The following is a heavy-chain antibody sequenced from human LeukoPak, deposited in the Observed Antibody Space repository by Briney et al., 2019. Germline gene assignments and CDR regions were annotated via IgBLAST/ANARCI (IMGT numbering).Heavy chain of an antibody. Sequence: SETLSLTCTVSGGSISSSSYYWGWIRQPPGKGLEWIGSIFYSGSTSYNPSLKSRVTISVDTSKNQFSLKLSSVTAADTAVYYCARHDTSLYSSSTNWFDPWGQGTLVTVSS. CDR3: ARHDTSLYSSSTNWFDP. J-gene: IGHJ5*02. CDR1: GGSISSSSYY. D-gene: IGHD6-13*01. CDR2: IFYSGST. V-gene: IGHV4-39*01.